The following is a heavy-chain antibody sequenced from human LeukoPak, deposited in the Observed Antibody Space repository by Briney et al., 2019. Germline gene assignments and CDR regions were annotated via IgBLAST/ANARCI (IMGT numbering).Heavy chain of an antibody. D-gene: IGHD6-19*01. J-gene: IGHJ6*03. CDR1: GYTFTSYG. CDR3: ARDSATAVALDYYYYYMDV. CDR2: ISAYNGNT. V-gene: IGHV1-18*01. Sequence: GASVKVSCKASGYTFTSYGISWVRQAPGQGLEWMGWISAYNGNTNYAQKLQGRVTMTTDTSTSTAYMELRSLRSDDTAVYYCARDSATAVALDYYYYYMDVWGKGTTVTTSS.